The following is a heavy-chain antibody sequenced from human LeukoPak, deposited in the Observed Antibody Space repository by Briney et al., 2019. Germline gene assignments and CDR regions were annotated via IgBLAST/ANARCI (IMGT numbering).Heavy chain of an antibody. D-gene: IGHD2-15*01. CDR2: ISSSGDTT. CDR1: GFTFGDYA. CDR3: AKGRGILSPDY. J-gene: IGHJ4*02. Sequence: PGGSLRLSCAASGFTFGDYAMTWVRQAPGKGLEWASAISSSGDTTYYADSVKGRFTISRDNSKNTLYLQMNFLRAEDTAVYYCAKGRGILSPDYWGQGTLVTVSS. V-gene: IGHV3-23*01.